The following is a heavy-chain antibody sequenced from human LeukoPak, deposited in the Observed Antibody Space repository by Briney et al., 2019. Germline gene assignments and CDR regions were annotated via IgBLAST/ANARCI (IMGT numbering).Heavy chain of an antibody. CDR1: GGSISSSSYY. V-gene: IGHV4-61*01. D-gene: IGHD3-10*01. CDR3: ARINYYGSGSRDAFDI. Sequence: SETLSLTCTVSGGSISSSSYYWSWIRQPPGKGLEWIGYIYYSGSTNYNPSLKSRVTISVDTSKNQFSLKLSSVTAADTAVYYCARINYYGSGSRDAFDIWGQGTMVTVSS. CDR2: IYYSGST. J-gene: IGHJ3*02.